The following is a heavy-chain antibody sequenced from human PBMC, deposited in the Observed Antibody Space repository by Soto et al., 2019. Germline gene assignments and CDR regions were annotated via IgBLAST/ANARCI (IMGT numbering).Heavy chain of an antibody. CDR1: GGSISSGDYY. V-gene: IGHV4-30-4*01. J-gene: IGHJ5*02. CDR3: ARGAEKIVVGGNWFDP. Sequence: SETLSLTCTVSGGSISSGDYYWSWIRLPPGKGLEWIGYIYYSGSTYYNPSLKSRVTISVDTSKNQFSLKLSSVTAADTAVYYCARGAEKIVVGGNWFDPWGQGTLATVSS. CDR2: IYYSGST. D-gene: IGHD2-2*01.